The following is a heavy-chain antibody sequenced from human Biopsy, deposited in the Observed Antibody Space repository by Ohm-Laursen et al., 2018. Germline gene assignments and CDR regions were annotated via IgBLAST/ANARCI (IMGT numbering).Heavy chain of an antibody. Sequence: ASVKVSCKASGYTPSSYDITWVRQTSGQGPEWIGWLNPVSGNSNFGQKFRGRVTVTSDTSISTAYMELSVLTSDDTATYYCGRAVRNQLLTDPWGQGTLVTVTS. CDR2: LNPVSGNS. J-gene: IGHJ5*02. D-gene: IGHD1-7*01. CDR3: GRAVRNQLLTDP. V-gene: IGHV1-8*01. CDR1: GYTPSSYD.